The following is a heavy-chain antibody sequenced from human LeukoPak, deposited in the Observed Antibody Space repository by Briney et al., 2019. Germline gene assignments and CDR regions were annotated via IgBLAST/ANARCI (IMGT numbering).Heavy chain of an antibody. V-gene: IGHV3-7*01. CDR3: ARDEDIRQWREGIAAAVDY. Sequence: GGSLRLSCAASGFTFSGSAMHWVRQASGKGLEWVANIKQDGSEKYYVDSVKGRFTISRDNAKNSLYLQMNSLRAEDTAVYYCARDEDIRQWREGIAAAVDYWGQGTLVTVSS. CDR2: IKQDGSEK. J-gene: IGHJ4*02. D-gene: IGHD6-13*01. CDR1: GFTFSGSA.